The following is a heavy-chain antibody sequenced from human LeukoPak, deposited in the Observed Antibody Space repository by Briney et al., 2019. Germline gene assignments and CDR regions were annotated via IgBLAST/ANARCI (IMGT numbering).Heavy chain of an antibody. CDR3: ARRGDQWELWSRSNAFDI. CDR1: GGSVSSGNYY. CDR2: IYYSGST. D-gene: IGHD1-26*01. V-gene: IGHV4-61*01. Sequence: SETLSLTCTVSGGSVSSGNYYWSWIRQPPGKGLEWIGYIYYSGSTNYNPSLKSRVTISVDTSKNQFSLKLSSVTAADTAVYYCARRGDQWELWSRSNAFDIWGQGTMVTVSS. J-gene: IGHJ3*02.